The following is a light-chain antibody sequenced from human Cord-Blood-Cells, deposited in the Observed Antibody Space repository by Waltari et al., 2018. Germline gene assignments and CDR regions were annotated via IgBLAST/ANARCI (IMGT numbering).Light chain of an antibody. CDR1: SGSIASNY. CDR3: QSYDSSNVV. Sequence: NFMLTQPHSVSESPGKTVTISCTRSSGSIASNYLQCYQQHPGSAPPTLIYEDNQKPSGVPDRFSGSIDSSSNSASLTISGLKTEDEADYCCQSYDSSNVVFGGGTKLTVL. J-gene: IGLJ2*01. V-gene: IGLV6-57*03. CDR2: EDN.